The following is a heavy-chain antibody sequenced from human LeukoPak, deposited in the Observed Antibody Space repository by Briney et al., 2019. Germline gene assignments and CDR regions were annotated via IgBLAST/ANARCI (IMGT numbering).Heavy chain of an antibody. V-gene: IGHV4-31*03. D-gene: IGHD3-22*01. Sequence: SETLSLTCTVSGGSVSSGGYYWDWIRQHPGKGLEWIGYIYDSGSTYYNPSLKSRVTISVDTSKNQFSLKLSSVTAADTAVYYCARYYYDSSGYYYEVLFYGMDVWGQGTTVTVSS. CDR1: GGSVSSGGYY. CDR2: IYDSGST. CDR3: ARYYYDSSGYYYEVLFYGMDV. J-gene: IGHJ6*02.